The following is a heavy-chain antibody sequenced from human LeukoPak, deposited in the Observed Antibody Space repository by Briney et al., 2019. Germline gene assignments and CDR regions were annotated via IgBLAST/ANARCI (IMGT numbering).Heavy chain of an antibody. CDR2: IYHSGST. V-gene: IGHV4-4*02. D-gene: IGHD1-26*01. CDR1: GGSISSSNW. Sequence: SGTLSPTCAVSGGSISSSNWWSWVRQPPGKGLEWIGEIYHSGSTNYNPSLKSRVTISVDKSKNQFSLKLSSVTAADTAVYYCARGKWELLSHYWCFDLWGRGTLVTVSS. CDR3: ARGKWELLSHYWCFDL. J-gene: IGHJ2*01.